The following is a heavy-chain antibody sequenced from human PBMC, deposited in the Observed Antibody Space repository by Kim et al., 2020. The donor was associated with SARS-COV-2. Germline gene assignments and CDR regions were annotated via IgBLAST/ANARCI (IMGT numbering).Heavy chain of an antibody. V-gene: IGHV5-51*01. CDR2: IYPGDSDT. CDR1: GYSFTSYW. Sequence: GESLKISCKGSGYSFTSYWIGWVRQMPGKGLEWMGIIYPGDSDTRYSPSFQGQVTISADKSISTAYLQWSSLKASDTAMYYCARSELPVGYYYYGMDVWGQGTTVTVSS. J-gene: IGHJ6*02. D-gene: IGHD1-7*01. CDR3: ARSELPVGYYYYGMDV.